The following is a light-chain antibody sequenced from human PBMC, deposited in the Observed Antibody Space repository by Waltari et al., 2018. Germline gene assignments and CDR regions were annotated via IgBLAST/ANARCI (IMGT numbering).Light chain of an antibody. J-gene: IGLJ1*01. Sequence: HPGGAPKLLIYEVSKRPSGVSSRFSGSKSGKTASLTISGLQAEDEGDYYCCAFAGYGVYVFGSGTHVAVL. CDR3: CAFAGYGVYV. CDR2: EVS. V-gene: IGLV2-23*02.